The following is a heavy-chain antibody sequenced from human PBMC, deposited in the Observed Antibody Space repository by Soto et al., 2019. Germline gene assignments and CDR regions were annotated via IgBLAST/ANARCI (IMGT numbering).Heavy chain of an antibody. CDR2: VHYSGNT. Sequence: PSETLSLTCTVSGGSIISYFWTWIRQSPGKGLQWIGYVHYSGNTNYNPSLKSRVTMSVDTSRNQFSLRLTSVTAADTAVYYCARMNQLAPKRNAFDIWGQGTMFTVSS. CDR3: ARMNQLAPKRNAFDI. D-gene: IGHD1-1*01. CDR1: GGSIISYF. V-gene: IGHV4-59*01. J-gene: IGHJ3*02.